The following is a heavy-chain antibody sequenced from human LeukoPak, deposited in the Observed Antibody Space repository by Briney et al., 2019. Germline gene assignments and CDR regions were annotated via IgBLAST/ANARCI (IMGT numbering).Heavy chain of an antibody. V-gene: IGHV1-2*02. D-gene: IGHD2-2*01. CDR3: ARGLVVPATPEFDY. J-gene: IGHJ4*02. Sequence: EASVKVSCKASGYTFTGYYMHWVRQAPGQGLEWMGWINPNSGGTNYAQKFQGRVTMTRDTSISTAYMELSRLRSDDTAVYYCARGLVVPATPEFDYWGQGTLVTVSS. CDR2: INPNSGGT. CDR1: GYTFTGYY.